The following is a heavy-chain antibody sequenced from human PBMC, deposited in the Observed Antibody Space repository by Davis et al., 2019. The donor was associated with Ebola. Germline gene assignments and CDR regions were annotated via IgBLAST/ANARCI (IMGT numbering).Heavy chain of an antibody. V-gene: IGHV3-66*01. CDR2: IYSGGST. J-gene: IGHJ5*02. CDR3: ARDLSGAEFDP. Sequence: GESLKISCAASGFTFSSYAMSWVRQAPGKGLEWVSVIYSGGSTYYADSVKGRFTISRDNSKNTLYLQMNSLRAEDTAVYYCARDLSGAEFDPWGQGTLVTVSS. D-gene: IGHD1-26*01. CDR1: GFTFSSYA.